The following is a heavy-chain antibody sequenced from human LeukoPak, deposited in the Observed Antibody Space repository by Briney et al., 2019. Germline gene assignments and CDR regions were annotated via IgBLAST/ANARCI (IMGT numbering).Heavy chain of an antibody. V-gene: IGHV1-18*01. CDR1: GFTFTSYG. J-gene: IGHJ4*02. CDR2: ISAYNGNT. CDR3: ARRVVGATDLFDY. D-gene: IGHD1-26*01. Sequence: PGGSLRLSCAASGFTFTSYGISWVRQAPGQGLEWMGWISAYNGNTNYAQKLQGRVTMTTETSTSTAYMELRSLRSDDTAVYYCARRVVGATDLFDYWGQGTLVTVSS.